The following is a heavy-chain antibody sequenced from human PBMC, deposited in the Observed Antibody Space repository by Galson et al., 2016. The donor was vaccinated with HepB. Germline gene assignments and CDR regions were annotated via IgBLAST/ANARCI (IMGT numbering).Heavy chain of an antibody. D-gene: IGHD4-17*01. V-gene: IGHV6-1*01. CDR2: TDYRSNGKY. CDR3: ASEVKGYGLRDP. Sequence: CAISGDSVSSDRAGWNWLRQSPSRGLEWLGRTDYRSNGKYDYATSVKSRTAIEPDTSKNLFSLHLNAVTSEDTAVYSCASEVKGYGLRDPWGQGTLVIVSA. J-gene: IGHJ5*02. CDR1: GDSVSSDRAG.